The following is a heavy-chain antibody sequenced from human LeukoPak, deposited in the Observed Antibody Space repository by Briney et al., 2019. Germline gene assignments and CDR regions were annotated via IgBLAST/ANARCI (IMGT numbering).Heavy chain of an antibody. CDR3: AKGGYSSGWYSDRGGHFDY. V-gene: IGHV3-23*01. D-gene: IGHD6-19*01. Sequence: GGSLRLSCAASGFTFSSYAMSWVRQAPGKGLEWVSAISGSGGSTYYADSVKGRFTISRDNSKNTLYLQMNSLRAEVTAVYYCAKGGYSSGWYSDRGGHFDYWGQGTLVTVSS. CDR1: GFTFSSYA. J-gene: IGHJ4*02. CDR2: ISGSGGST.